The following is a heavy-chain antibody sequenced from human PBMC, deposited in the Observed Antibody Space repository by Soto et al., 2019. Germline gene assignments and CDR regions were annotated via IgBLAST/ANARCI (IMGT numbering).Heavy chain of an antibody. CDR1: GYTFTSYG. D-gene: IGHD2-8*01. CDR2: ISAYNGNT. J-gene: IGHJ5*02. CDR3: ARDGPKVYEVYHWFDP. V-gene: IGHV1-18*01. Sequence: ASVKVSCKASGYTFTSYGISWVRQAPGQGLEWMGWISAYNGNTNYAQKLQGRVTMTTDTSTSTAYMELRSLRSEDTAVYYCARDGPKVYEVYHWFDPWGQGTLVTVSS.